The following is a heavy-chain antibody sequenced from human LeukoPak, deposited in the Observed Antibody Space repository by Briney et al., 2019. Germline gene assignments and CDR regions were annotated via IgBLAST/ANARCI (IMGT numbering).Heavy chain of an antibody. J-gene: IGHJ4*02. CDR1: GFTFSYYG. CDR3: AREERRYYFDY. D-gene: IGHD2/OR15-2a*01. Sequence: GGSLRLSCAASGFTFSYYGMHWVRQAPGGGLEWVSFIRYDGSDKNYADSVKGRFTISRDNAKNSLYLQMNSLRAEDTAVYYCAREERRYYFDYWGQGTLVTVSS. V-gene: IGHV3-30*02. CDR2: IRYDGSDK.